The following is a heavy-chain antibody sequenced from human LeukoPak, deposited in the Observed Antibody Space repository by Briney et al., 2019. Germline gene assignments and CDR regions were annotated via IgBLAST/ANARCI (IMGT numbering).Heavy chain of an antibody. J-gene: IGHJ5*02. CDR2: FYAGGDT. Sequence: GRSLRLSCAASGFTVSSNYMSWVRQAPGKGLEWVSVFYAGGDTYYADSVKGRFTISRDNSKNTLYLQMNSLRAEDTAVYYCAKEMIAVPYWFDPWGQGTLVTVSS. V-gene: IGHV3-53*01. CDR3: AKEMIAVPYWFDP. CDR1: GFTVSSNY. D-gene: IGHD3-22*01.